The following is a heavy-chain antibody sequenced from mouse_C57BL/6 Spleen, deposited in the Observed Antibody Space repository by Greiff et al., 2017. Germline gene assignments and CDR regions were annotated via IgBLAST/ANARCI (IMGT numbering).Heavy chain of an antibody. CDR2: ISYDGSN. J-gene: IGHJ4*01. CDR3: ASPTVVALRFAMDY. D-gene: IGHD1-1*01. Sequence: EVKLMESGPGLVKPSQSLSLTCSVTGYSITSGYYWNWIRQFPGNKLEWMGYISYDGSNNYNPSLKNRISITRDTSKNQFFLKLNSVTTEDTATYYCASPTVVALRFAMDYWGQGTSVTVSS. CDR1: GYSITSGYY. V-gene: IGHV3-6*01.